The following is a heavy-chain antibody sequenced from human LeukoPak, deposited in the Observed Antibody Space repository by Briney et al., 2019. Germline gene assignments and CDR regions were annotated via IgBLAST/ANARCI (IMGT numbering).Heavy chain of an antibody. V-gene: IGHV2-5*01. CDR1: GFSLSTSGVG. Sequence: SGPTLVNPTQTLTLTCTFSGFSLSTSGVGVGWIRQPPGKALEWPALIYWNDDKRYSPSLKSRLTITKDTSKNQVVLTMTNMDPVDTATYYCAHGPITMVRGVIIPDAFDIWGQGTMVTVSS. CDR2: IYWNDDK. D-gene: IGHD3-10*01. CDR3: AHGPITMVRGVIIPDAFDI. J-gene: IGHJ3*02.